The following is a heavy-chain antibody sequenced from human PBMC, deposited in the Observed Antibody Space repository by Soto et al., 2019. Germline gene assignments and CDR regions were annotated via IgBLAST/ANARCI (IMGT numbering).Heavy chain of an antibody. CDR3: AKGSYCSGGSCYLYYYYGMDV. CDR2: INHSGST. D-gene: IGHD2-15*01. CDR1: GGSFSGYY. V-gene: IGHV4-34*01. J-gene: IGHJ6*02. Sequence: SETLSLTCAVYGGSFSGYYWSWIRQPPGKGLEWIGEINHSGSTNYNPSLKSRVTISVDTSKNQFSLKLSSVTAADTAVYYCAKGSYCSGGSCYLYYYYGMDVWGQGTPVTVSS.